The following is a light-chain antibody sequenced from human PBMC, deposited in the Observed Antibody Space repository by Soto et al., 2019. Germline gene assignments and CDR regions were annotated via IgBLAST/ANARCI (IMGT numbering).Light chain of an antibody. Sequence: EIVLTQSPGTLSLSPGERATLSCRASQSVSSTYLAWYQQKPGQAPRLLIYDASTGATGIPDRFSGSGSGTYFTLTISRLEPEDCAVYYCQQYGSSPGLFTFGPGTKVDIK. J-gene: IGKJ3*01. V-gene: IGKV3-20*01. CDR3: QQYGSSPGLFT. CDR2: DAS. CDR1: QSVSSTY.